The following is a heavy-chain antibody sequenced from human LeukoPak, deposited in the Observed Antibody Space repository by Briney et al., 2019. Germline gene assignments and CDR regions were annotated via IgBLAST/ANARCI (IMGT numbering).Heavy chain of an antibody. J-gene: IGHJ4*02. V-gene: IGHV3-30*02. CDR2: IRYDGSNK. CDR1: GFTFSSYG. Sequence: GGSLRLSCAASGFTFSSYGMHWVRQAPGKGLEWVAFIRYDGSNKYYADSVKGRFTISRDNSKNTLYLQMNSLRAEDTAVYYCAKGRSDYDFWSDGGYFDYWGQGTLVTVSS. D-gene: IGHD3-3*01. CDR3: AKGRSDYDFWSDGGYFDY.